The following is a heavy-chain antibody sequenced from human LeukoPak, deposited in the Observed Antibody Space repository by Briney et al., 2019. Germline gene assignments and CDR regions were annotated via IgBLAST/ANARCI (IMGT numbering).Heavy chain of an antibody. Sequence: PGGSPRLSCAASGFTFSSYAMSWVRQAPGKGLEWVSSISGSGDSTFYADSVKGRFTISRDNSKNTLSVQMNSLRAEDTAVYYCAKSWSGHAGDFDSWGQGTLVTVSS. CDR2: ISGSGDST. CDR3: AKSWSGHAGDFDS. V-gene: IGHV3-23*01. J-gene: IGHJ4*02. D-gene: IGHD3-3*01. CDR1: GFTFSSYA.